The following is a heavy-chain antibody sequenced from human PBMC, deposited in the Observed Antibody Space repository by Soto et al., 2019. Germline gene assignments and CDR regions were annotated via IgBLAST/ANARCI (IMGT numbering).Heavy chain of an antibody. V-gene: IGHV3-74*01. D-gene: IGHD2-2*01. CDR3: VRDGHCITTSYYGNPFDP. J-gene: IGHJ5*02. CDR2: INSDASHT. Sequence: EVQLVESGGGLVQPGGSLRLSCAASGFTFSTYWMHWIRQVPGKGLEWVSRINSDASHTYYADSVKGRFTNSRDNAKNTLHLQMDGLRAEDTAVYYCVRDGHCITTSYYGNPFDPWGQGTVATVPS. CDR1: GFTFSTYW.